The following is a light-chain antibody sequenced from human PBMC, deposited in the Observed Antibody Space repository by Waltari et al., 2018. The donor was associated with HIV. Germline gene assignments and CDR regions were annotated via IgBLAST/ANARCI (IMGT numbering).Light chain of an antibody. CDR1: SGHITYA. V-gene: IGLV4-69*01. CDR3: QTWATGIVV. Sequence: QLVLTQSPSASASLGASVKLTCLLRSGHITYAIPSHPQQPEKGPRYLMKINRDGSHSKGDGVPDRFSGSTSGAERYLTISSLQSEDEADYYCQTWATGIVVFGRGTKLTVL. J-gene: IGLJ2*01. CDR2: INRDGSH.